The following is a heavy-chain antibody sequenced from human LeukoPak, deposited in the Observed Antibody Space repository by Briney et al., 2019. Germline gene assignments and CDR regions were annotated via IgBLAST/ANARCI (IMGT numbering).Heavy chain of an antibody. J-gene: IGHJ1*01. D-gene: IGHD3-16*01. V-gene: IGHV3-30*04. CDR2: ISYDGSNK. Sequence: GRSLRLSCTASGFTFSSYAMHWVRQAPGKGLEWVAFISYDGSNKYYADSVKGRFTISRDNSKNTLFVQMNSLGAEATAVYYCARAGGINMLTSVHFQDWGQGTLVIVSS. CDR3: ARAGGINMLTSVHFQD. CDR1: GFTFSSYA.